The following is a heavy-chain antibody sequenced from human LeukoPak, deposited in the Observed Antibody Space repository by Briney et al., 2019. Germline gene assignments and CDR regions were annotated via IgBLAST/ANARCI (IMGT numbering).Heavy chain of an antibody. Sequence: SETLPLTCTVSGGSISSGDYSWSWIRQPPGKGLEWIGEINHSGSTNYNPSLKSRVTISVDTSKNQFSLKLSSVTAADTAVYYCARRPPRGVRFLDRNWYFDLWSRGTLVTVSS. CDR1: GGSISSGDYS. D-gene: IGHD3-3*01. J-gene: IGHJ2*01. CDR2: INHSGST. CDR3: ARRPPRGVRFLDRNWYFDL. V-gene: IGHV4-39*07.